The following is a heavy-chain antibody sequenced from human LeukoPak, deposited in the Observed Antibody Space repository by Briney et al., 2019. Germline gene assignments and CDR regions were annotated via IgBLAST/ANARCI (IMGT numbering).Heavy chain of an antibody. V-gene: IGHV4-4*07. CDR1: GGSTSNYF. D-gene: IGHD3-3*01. CDR3: ARGPEGHGYYFDY. Sequence: KSSETLSLTCTVSGGSTSNYFCTWLRQSAGKGLEWIGRIHTSGSTNYNPSLKSRVSMSVDTSKNQFSLKLSSVTAADTAVYYCARGPEGHGYYFDYWGQGALVTLSS. CDR2: IHTSGST. J-gene: IGHJ4*02.